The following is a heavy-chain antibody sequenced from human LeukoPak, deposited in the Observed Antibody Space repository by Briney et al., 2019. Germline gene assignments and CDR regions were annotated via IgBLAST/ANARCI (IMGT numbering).Heavy chain of an antibody. CDR3: AKDQAILPTKREFDF. D-gene: IGHD1-26*01. V-gene: IGHV3-23*01. CDR1: GFTFSSYA. CDR2: ISGGGGNT. J-gene: IGHJ4*02. Sequence: GGSLRLSCAASGFTFSSYAMSWVRQAPGRGLEWVSAISGGGGNTYYADSVKGRFTISRDNSKNTLYLQMNSLRAEATAVYYYAKDQAILPTKREFDFWGEGPLVTASS.